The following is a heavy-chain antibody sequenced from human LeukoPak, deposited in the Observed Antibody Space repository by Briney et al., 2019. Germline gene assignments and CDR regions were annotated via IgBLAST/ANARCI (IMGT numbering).Heavy chain of an antibody. J-gene: IGHJ4*02. CDR3: ARDSSRYQ. D-gene: IGHD3-22*01. V-gene: IGHV3-30*04. Sequence: GGSLRLSCAASGFTFSSYAMHWVRQTPGKGLEWVAVISYDGSNKYYADSVKGRFTISRDNAKNSLYLQMNSLRAEDTAVYYCARDSSRYQWGQGTLVTVSS. CDR1: GFTFSSYA. CDR2: ISYDGSNK.